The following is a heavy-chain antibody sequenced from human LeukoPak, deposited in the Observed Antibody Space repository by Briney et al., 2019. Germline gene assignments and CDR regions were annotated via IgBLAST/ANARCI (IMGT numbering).Heavy chain of an antibody. CDR2: IYYSGST. D-gene: IGHD3-10*01. Sequence: SETLSLTCTVSGDSISSRSYYWGWIRQPPGKGLEWIGNIYYSGSTYYNPSLKSRVTISVDTSKNQFSLKLSSVTAADTAVYYCVRGPYGSGISNWFDPWGQGTLVIVSS. J-gene: IGHJ5*02. V-gene: IGHV4-39*07. CDR1: GDSISSRSYY. CDR3: VRGPYGSGISNWFDP.